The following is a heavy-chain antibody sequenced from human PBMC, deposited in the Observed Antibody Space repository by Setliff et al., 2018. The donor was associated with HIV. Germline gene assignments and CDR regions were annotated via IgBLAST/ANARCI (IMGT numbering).Heavy chain of an antibody. CDR3: TRRAEPGAYPIDY. CDR1: GGSISSYY. V-gene: IGHV4-59*01. D-gene: IGHD3-16*01. CDR2: IYYSGST. Sequence: SETLSLTCTVSGGSISSYYWSWIRQPPGKGLEWIGYIYYSGSTNYNPSLKSRVTTSVDTSKNQFSLKLSSVTAADTAVYYCTRRAEPGAYPIDYWGQGTLVTVSS. J-gene: IGHJ4*02.